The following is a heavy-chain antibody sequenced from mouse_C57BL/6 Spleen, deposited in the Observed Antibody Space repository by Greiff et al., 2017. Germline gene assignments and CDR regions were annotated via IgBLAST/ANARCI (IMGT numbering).Heavy chain of an antibody. CDR3: GSFNDGYYDLEG. J-gene: IGHJ1*03. V-gene: IGHV1-42*01. CDR1: GYTFTSYY. D-gene: IGHD2-3*01. CDR2: INPSTGGT. Sequence: VQLQQSGPELVKPGASVKLSCKASGYTFTSYYMNWVKQRPEQGLEWIGEINPSTGGTTYNQKFKAKATLTVDKSSSTAYMQLKSLTSEDSAVYCGGSFNDGYYDLEGWGTGATVTVAS.